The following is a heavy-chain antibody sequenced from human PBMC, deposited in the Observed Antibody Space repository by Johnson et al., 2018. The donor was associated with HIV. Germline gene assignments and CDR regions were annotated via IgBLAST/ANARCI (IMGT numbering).Heavy chain of an antibody. CDR1: GFTFSSYG. J-gene: IGHJ3*01. D-gene: IGHD3-10*01. Sequence: VQLVESGGGVVQPGRSLRLSCAASGFTFSSYGMHWVRQAPGKGLEWVAVIWYDGSNKYYADSVKGRFTISRDNSKNTLYLQMNSLRAEDTAVYYCAVLCSGCADAFDVWGQGTMVTVS. CDR2: IWYDGSNK. V-gene: IGHV3-33*01. CDR3: AVLCSGCADAFDV.